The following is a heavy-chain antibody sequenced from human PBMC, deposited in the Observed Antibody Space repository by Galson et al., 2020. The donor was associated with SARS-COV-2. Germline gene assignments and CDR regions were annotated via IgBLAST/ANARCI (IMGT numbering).Heavy chain of an antibody. Sequence: TGGSLRLSCAASGFTVSSNYMSWVRQAPGKGLEWVSVIYSGSSTYYADSAKGRFTISRDNSKNTLYLQMNSLRAEDTAVYYCARDRSNDFWSGRRVGYYGMDVWGQGTTVTVSS. CDR1: GFTVSSNY. D-gene: IGHD3-3*01. CDR2: IYSGSST. CDR3: ARDRSNDFWSGRRVGYYGMDV. J-gene: IGHJ6*02. V-gene: IGHV3-66*01.